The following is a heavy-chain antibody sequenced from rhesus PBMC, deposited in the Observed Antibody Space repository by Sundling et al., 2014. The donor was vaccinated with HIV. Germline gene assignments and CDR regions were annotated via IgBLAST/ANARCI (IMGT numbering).Heavy chain of an antibody. D-gene: IGHD3-16*01. CDR3: ARVYYYSGDYYPPSLDS. J-gene: IGHJ6*01. CDR1: GGSISGGYG. V-gene: IGHV4-76*01. CDR2: IYSGSGDT. Sequence: QVQLQESGPGLLKPSETLSLTCAVSGGSISGGYGWGWIRQSPGKGLEWIGSIYSGSGDTYYNPSLKSRVTISIDTSNNQISLKMSSVTAADTAAYYCARVYYYSGDYYPPSLDSWGQGVVVTVSS.